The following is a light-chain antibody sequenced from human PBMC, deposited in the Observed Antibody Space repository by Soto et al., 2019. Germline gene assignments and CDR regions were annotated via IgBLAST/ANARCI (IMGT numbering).Light chain of an antibody. V-gene: IGKV3-15*01. CDR1: QSVSSN. Sequence: EIGMTQSPATLSVSSGERATLSCRASQSVSSNLAWYQQKPGQAPRLLIYGASTRATGIPARFSGSGSGTELTLTISSLQSEDFAVYYCQQYNNWPRTFGQGTKVEIK. J-gene: IGKJ1*01. CDR3: QQYNNWPRT. CDR2: GAS.